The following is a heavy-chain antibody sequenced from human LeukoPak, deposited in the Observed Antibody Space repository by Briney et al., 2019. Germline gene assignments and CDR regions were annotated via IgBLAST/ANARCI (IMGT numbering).Heavy chain of an antibody. J-gene: IGHJ6*03. Sequence: SETLSLTCAVYGGSFSGYYWSWIRQPPGKGLEWIGEINHSGSTNYNPSLKSRVTISVDKSKNQFSLNLRSVTAADTAMYYCARVASSGSYYNYYYYMDVWGKGTTVTVSS. CDR2: INHSGST. CDR1: GGSFSGYY. CDR3: ARVASSGSYYNYYYYMDV. D-gene: IGHD1-26*01. V-gene: IGHV4-34*01.